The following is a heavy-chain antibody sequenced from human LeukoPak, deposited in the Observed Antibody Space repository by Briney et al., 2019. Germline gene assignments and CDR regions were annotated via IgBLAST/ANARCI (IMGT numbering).Heavy chain of an antibody. CDR1: GFTFSSYG. Sequence: PGGSLRLSCAASGFTFSSYGMHWVRQAPGKGREWVAVIWYDGSNKYYADSVKGRFTISRDNSKNTLYLQMNSLRAEDTAVYYCAKDLVGIVVVVAATGAFDIWGQGTMVTVSS. J-gene: IGHJ3*02. D-gene: IGHD2-15*01. CDR2: IWYDGSNK. V-gene: IGHV3-33*06. CDR3: AKDLVGIVVVVAATGAFDI.